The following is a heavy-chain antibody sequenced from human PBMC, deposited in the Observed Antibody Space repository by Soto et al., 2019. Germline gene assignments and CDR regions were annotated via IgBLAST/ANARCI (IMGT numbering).Heavy chain of an antibody. CDR2: ISYDGSNK. D-gene: IGHD5-12*01. CDR1: GFTFSSYG. CDR3: AKRDGFHNYYGMDV. Sequence: PGGSLRLSCAASGFTFSSYGMHWVRQAPGKGLEWVAVISYDGSNKYYADSVKGRFTISRDNSKNTLYLQMNSLRAEDTAVYYCAKRDGFHNYYGMDVWGQGTTVTVSS. V-gene: IGHV3-30*18. J-gene: IGHJ6*02.